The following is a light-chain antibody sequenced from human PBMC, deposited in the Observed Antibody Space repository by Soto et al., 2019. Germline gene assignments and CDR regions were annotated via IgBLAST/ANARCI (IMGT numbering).Light chain of an antibody. V-gene: IGLV2-14*01. J-gene: IGLJ2*01. Sequence: QSALTQPASVSGSPGQSITISCTGTSSDVGNYNYVSWYQQHPGKAPKLMIYEVSNRPSGVSNRFSGSKSGNTASLTISGLQAEDGADYYCSSYTTSSTLVVFGGGTQLTVL. CDR3: SSYTTSSTLVV. CDR1: SSDVGNYNY. CDR2: EVS.